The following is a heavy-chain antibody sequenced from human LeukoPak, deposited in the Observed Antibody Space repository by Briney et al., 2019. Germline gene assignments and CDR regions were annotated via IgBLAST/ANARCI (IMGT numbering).Heavy chain of an antibody. CDR1: GSCISSYY. CDR3: ASVRGYSYYFDY. CDR2: IYYSGST. J-gene: IGHJ4*02. V-gene: IGHV4-59*01. Sequence: SETLSLTCTVSGSCISSYYWSWIRQPPGKGLEWMGYIYYSGSTNYNPSLKSRVTISVDTSKNQFSLKLSSVTAADTAVYYCASVRGYSYYFDYWGQGTLVTVSS. D-gene: IGHD5-18*01.